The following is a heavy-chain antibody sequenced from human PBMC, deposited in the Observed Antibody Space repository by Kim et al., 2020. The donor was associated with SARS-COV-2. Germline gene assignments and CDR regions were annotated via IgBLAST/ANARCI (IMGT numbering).Heavy chain of an antibody. D-gene: IGHD3-9*01. CDR3: ARDSGILTGAIDY. V-gene: IGHV4-59*01. J-gene: IGHJ4*02. Sequence: YNPSLKSRVTISVDTSKNQFSLKLSSVTAADTAVYYCARDSGILTGAIDYWGQGTLVTVSS.